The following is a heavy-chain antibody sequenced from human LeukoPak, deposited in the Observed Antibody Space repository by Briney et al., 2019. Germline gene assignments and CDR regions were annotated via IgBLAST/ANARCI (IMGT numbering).Heavy chain of an antibody. J-gene: IGHJ4*02. D-gene: IGHD6-6*01. Sequence: GASVKVSCKASGYTFTSYYMHWVRQAPGKGLEWMGGFDPEDGETIYAQKFQGRVTMTEDTSTDTAYMELSSLRSEDTAVYYCATDSSIAESLNGYWGQGTLVTVSS. CDR2: FDPEDGET. CDR1: GYTFTSYY. CDR3: ATDSSIAESLNGY. V-gene: IGHV1-24*01.